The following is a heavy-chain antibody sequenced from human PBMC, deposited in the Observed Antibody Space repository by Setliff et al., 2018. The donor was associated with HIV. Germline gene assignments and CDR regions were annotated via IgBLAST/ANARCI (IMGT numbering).Heavy chain of an antibody. CDR1: GHIFTGYV. CDR3: ARLGSGWSDSYYYAMDI. Sequence: ASVKVSCKASGHIFTGYVIHWVRQAPGQSLEWMGWISGSGGTKYSQKFLDRVTMTIDTATSRTYMELRSLRSDDTAVYFCARLGSGWSDSYYYAMDIWGQGTTVTVSS. D-gene: IGHD6-19*01. J-gene: IGHJ6*02. V-gene: IGHV1-3*01. CDR2: ISGSGGT.